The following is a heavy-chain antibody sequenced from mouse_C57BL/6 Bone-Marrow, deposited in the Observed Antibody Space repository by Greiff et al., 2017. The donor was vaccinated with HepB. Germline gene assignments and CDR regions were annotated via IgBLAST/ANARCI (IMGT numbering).Heavy chain of an antibody. V-gene: IGHV1-69*01. CDR2: IDPSDSYT. CDR3: ARRGDGYPWFAY. D-gene: IGHD2-3*01. Sequence: QVQLQQPGAELVMPGASVKLSCKASGYTFTSYWMHWVKQRPGQGLEWIGEIDPSDSYTNYNQKFKGKSTLTVDKSSSTAYMQLSSLPSEDSAVYYCARRGDGYPWFAYWGQGTLVTVSA. CDR1: GYTFTSYW. J-gene: IGHJ3*01.